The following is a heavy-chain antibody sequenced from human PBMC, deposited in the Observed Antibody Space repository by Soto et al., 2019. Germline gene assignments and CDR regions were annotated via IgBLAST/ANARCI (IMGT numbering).Heavy chain of an antibody. CDR3: TTGQWDIVVVPDAFGFDY. J-gene: IGHJ4*02. D-gene: IGHD2-2*01. CDR1: GFTFSNAW. CDR2: IKSKTDGGTT. V-gene: IGHV3-15*07. Sequence: EVQVVESGGGLVKPGGSLRLSCAASGFTFSNAWMNWVRQAPGKGLEWIGRIKSKTDGGTTDYAAPVKGRFTISRDDSKNTLYLQMNSLKTEDTAVYYCTTGQWDIVVVPDAFGFDYWGQGTLVTVSS.